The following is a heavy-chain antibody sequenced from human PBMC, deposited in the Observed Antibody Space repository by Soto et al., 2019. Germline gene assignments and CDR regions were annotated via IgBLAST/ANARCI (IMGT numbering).Heavy chain of an antibody. J-gene: IGHJ3*02. CDR2: VYYSGST. Sequence: PSETLSLTCIVSGGSISSSSVYWGWIRQPPGKGLEWIGSVYYSGSTYNNPSLKSRLTISVDTSKNQFSLKLSSVTAADTAVYYCARQTSITLFGVVSNLDAFDIWGQGTMVTVSS. CDR1: GGSISSSSVY. V-gene: IGHV4-39*01. D-gene: IGHD3-3*01. CDR3: ARQTSITLFGVVSNLDAFDI.